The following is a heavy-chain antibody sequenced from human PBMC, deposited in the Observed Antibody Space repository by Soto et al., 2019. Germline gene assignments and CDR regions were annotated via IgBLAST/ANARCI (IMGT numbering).Heavy chain of an antibody. J-gene: IGHJ4*01. Sequence: GGSLRLSCAASAFTFGNFWMNWVRQAPGKGLEWVANIKQDGSDKYYLGSVRGRFTISRDNAKNSLYLQMNSLSAEDTAIYYCVRSRYAYGFDFSGQGAIVTV. D-gene: IGHD4-17*01. CDR1: AFTFGNFW. V-gene: IGHV3-7*01. CDR2: IKQDGSDK. CDR3: VRSRYAYGFDF.